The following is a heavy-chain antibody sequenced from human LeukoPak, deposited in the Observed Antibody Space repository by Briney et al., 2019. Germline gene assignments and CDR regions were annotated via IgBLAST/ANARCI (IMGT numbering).Heavy chain of an antibody. CDR1: GFTFSSYA. D-gene: IGHD3-22*01. CDR3: AKVPRVVVVIRGYPDY. V-gene: IGHV3-23*01. CDR2: ISGSGGST. Sequence: GSLRLSCAASGFTFSSYAMSWVRQAPGKGLEWVSAISGSGGSTYYADSVKGRFTISRDNSKNTLYLQMNSLRAEDTAVYYCAKVPRVVVVIRGYPDYWGQGTLVTVSS. J-gene: IGHJ4*02.